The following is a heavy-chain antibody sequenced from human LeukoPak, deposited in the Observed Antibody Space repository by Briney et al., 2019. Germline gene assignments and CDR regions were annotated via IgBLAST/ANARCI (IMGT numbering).Heavy chain of an antibody. CDR1: GGSISSYY. V-gene: IGHV4-59*01. Sequence: PSETLPLTCTVSGGSISSYYWSWIQQPPGKGLECIGYGYHSGSTNHNPSLKSRVTISVDTSKNQFSLKLNSVTAADTAVYYCARFGVAFDIWGQGTLVTVSS. CDR3: ARFGVAFDI. J-gene: IGHJ3*02. CDR2: GYHSGST. D-gene: IGHD3-3*01.